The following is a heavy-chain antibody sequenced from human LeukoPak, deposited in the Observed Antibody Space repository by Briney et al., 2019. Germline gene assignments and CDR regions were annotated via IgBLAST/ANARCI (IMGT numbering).Heavy chain of an antibody. V-gene: IGHV1-8*01. Sequence: GASVTVSCKASGYTFTSYDINWVRQATGQGLEWMGWMNPNSGNTGYAQKFQGRVTMTRNTSISTAYMELSSLRSEDTAVYYCARRATIRRGNWFDPWGQGTLVTVSS. J-gene: IGHJ5*02. CDR1: GYTFTSYD. CDR2: MNPNSGNT. D-gene: IGHD5-12*01. CDR3: ARRATIRRGNWFDP.